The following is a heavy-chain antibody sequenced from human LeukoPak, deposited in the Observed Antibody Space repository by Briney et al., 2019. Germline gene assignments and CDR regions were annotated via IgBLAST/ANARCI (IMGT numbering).Heavy chain of an antibody. CDR2: INHSGSP. D-gene: IGHD3-10*01. Sequence: SETLSLTCPVYGGSFSDYYWTWIRQSPGKGLEWMGEINHSGSPNFNPSLTSRVTMSLDTSKKQFSLKLSSVTAADTAVYYCVRHYYYGSFSRMDAWGKGITVTVTS. CDR1: GGSFSDYY. CDR3: VRHYYYGSFSRMDA. V-gene: IGHV4-34*01. J-gene: IGHJ6*04.